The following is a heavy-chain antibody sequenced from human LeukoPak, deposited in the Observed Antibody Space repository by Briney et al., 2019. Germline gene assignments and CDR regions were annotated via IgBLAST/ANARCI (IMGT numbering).Heavy chain of an antibody. J-gene: IGHJ4*02. Sequence: PGGSLRLSCAASGFTFNTYSMNWVRQAPGKGVEGVSSFSVLSTYIYYPASMTRRFTTSRDNAKNSLFLQVSSLRAEDTAVYFCARSAGTGGPYYFDYWGQGSLVTASS. V-gene: IGHV3-21*04. D-gene: IGHD3/OR15-3a*01. CDR2: FSVLSTYI. CDR1: GFTFNTYS. CDR3: ARSAGTGGPYYFDY.